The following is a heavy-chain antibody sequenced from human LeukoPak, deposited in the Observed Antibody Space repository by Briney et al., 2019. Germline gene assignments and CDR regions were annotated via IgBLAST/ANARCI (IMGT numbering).Heavy chain of an antibody. V-gene: IGHV3-23*01. CDR1: GFTFSRYT. CDR2: VTGRGDDT. Sequence: GGSLRLSCTASGFTFSRYTMSWVRQSPGRGMEWVSAVTGRGDDTDSADSVRARFTISRDNSNNMLYLQMNSLRTEDTAVYYCARDRKYYFDYWGQGTLVTVSS. J-gene: IGHJ4*02. CDR3: ARDRKYYFDY.